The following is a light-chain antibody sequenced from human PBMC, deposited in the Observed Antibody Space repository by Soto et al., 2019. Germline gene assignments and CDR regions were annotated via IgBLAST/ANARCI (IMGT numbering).Light chain of an antibody. Sequence: VVLRESPGTLSLSPLDRSTLGLGASERVISSYLAWYQQKPGQAPRLLIFGASSRATGIPARFSGSGSGTEFTLTISSLQSEDFALYYCHQYNSWPPGTFGQGTKVDIK. CDR3: HQYNSWPPGT. V-gene: IGKV3-15*01. CDR1: ERVISSY. CDR2: GAS. J-gene: IGKJ2*01.